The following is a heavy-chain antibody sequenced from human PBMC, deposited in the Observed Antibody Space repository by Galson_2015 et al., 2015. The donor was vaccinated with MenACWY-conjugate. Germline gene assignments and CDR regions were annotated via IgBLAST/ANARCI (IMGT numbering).Heavy chain of an antibody. V-gene: IGHV1-69*04. J-gene: IGHJ6*02. D-gene: IGHD2-15*01. CDR3: ARRYCSGGSWHYYGMDV. CDR2: IITILGIA. CDR1: GGTFSSDD. Sequence: AVKVSCKASGGTFSSDDISWGRQAPGQGLEGMGRIITILGIANYAQKFQGRVTITADKSTSTAYMELSSLRSEDTAVYYCARRYCSGGSWHYYGMDVWGQGTTVTVSS.